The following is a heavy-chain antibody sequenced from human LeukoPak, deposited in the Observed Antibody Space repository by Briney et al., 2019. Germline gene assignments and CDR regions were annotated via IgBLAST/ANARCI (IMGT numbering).Heavy chain of an antibody. CDR1: GFTFSSYA. CDR3: AKALSGNLDDFDY. V-gene: IGHV3-30-3*01. Sequence: PGGSLRLSCAASGFTFSSYAMSWVRQAPGKGLEWVALISYDGNYKYYADSVKGRFTISRDSSKNTLYLQMNSLRAEDTAVYYCAKALSGNLDDFDYWGQGTLVTVSS. J-gene: IGHJ4*02. D-gene: IGHD1-26*01. CDR2: ISYDGNYK.